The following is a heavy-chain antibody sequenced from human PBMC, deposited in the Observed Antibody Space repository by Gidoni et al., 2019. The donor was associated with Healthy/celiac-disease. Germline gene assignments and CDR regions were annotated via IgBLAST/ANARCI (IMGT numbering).Heavy chain of an antibody. CDR1: GGSISSSRYY. CDR3: ALVVVTAGQAEYYYYGMDV. J-gene: IGHJ6*02. Sequence: QLQLQESGPGLVKPSETLSLTCTVSGGSISSSRYYWGWIRQPPGKGLEWIGSIYYSGSTYYNPSLKSRVTISVDTSKNQFSLKLSSVTAADTAVYYCALVVVTAGQAEYYYYGMDVWGQGTTVTVSS. V-gene: IGHV4-39*01. CDR2: IYYSGST. D-gene: IGHD2-21*02.